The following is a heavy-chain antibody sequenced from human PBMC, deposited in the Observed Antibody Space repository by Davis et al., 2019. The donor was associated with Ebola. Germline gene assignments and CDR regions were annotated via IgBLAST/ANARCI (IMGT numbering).Heavy chain of an antibody. CDR1: GGSFSGYY. CDR2: INHRGST. J-gene: IGHJ4*02. V-gene: IGHV4-34*01. Sequence: SETLSLTCAVYGGSFSGYYWSWIRQPPGRGLEWIGEINHRGSTNYNPSLKSRVTISVDTSKNQFSLKVTSVTAADTAVYYCARGSGISSCYGDYWGQGTLVTVSS. D-gene: IGHD2-2*01. CDR3: ARGSGISSCYGDY.